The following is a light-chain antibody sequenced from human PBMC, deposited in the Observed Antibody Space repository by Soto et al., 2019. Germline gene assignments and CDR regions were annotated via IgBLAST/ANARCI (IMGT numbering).Light chain of an antibody. V-gene: IGKV3D-15*01. Sequence: VRVSQSLVALSVSPRERAPLSCRARQSVSSNLAWYQQKPGQAPRLLIYGASTRATGIPARFSGSGSGTEFTLTICCLASDDIGVYSALSEFLLITFGDGTRLEI. CDR2: GAS. CDR3: LSEFLLIT. J-gene: IGKJ5*01. CDR1: QSVSSN.